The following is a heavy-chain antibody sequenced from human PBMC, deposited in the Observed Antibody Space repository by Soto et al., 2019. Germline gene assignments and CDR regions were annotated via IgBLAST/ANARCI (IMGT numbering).Heavy chain of an antibody. D-gene: IGHD2-2*01. CDR3: ARGPILPGATSWRDP. J-gene: IGHJ5*02. CDR2: IIPMTGTP. V-gene: IGHV1-69*01. Sequence: QVQLVQSGAEVKTPGSSVEVSCKASGGIFSSFSITWVRQVPGHGLEWMGGIIPMTGTPNYAEKFQGRLTLTADASTRTAYLVLSSLKSEATAGYYCARGPILPGATSWRDPGGQGTVVIVSS. CDR1: GGIFSSFS.